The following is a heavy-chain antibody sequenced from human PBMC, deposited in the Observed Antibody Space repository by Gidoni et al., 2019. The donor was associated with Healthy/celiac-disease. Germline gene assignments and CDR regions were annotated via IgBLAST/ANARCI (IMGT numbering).Heavy chain of an antibody. J-gene: IGHJ4*02. CDR2: ISYDGSNK. V-gene: IGHV3-30-3*01. D-gene: IGHD4-17*01. Sequence: QVQLVESGGGGVQPGRSLRLSCAASGFTFSRYAMHWVRQAPGKGLEWVAVISYDGSNKYYASSVKGRFTISRDNSKNTLYLQMNSLRAEDTAVYYCARDFSAPALDDYHFDYWGQGTLVTVSS. CDR3: ARDFSAPALDDYHFDY. CDR1: GFTFSRYA.